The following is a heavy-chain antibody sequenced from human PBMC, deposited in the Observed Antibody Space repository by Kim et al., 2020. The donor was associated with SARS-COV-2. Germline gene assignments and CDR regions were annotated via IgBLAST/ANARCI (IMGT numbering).Heavy chain of an antibody. D-gene: IGHD3-10*01. CDR3: AKSITMVRGVIITPKTPYYYYGMDV. Sequence: GGSLRLSCAASGFTFSSYAMSWVRQAPGKGLEWVSAISGSGGSTYYADSVKGRFTISRDNSKNTLYLQMNSLRAEDTAVYYCAKSITMVRGVIITPKTPYYYYGMDVWGQGTTVTVSS. CDR1: GFTFSSYA. CDR2: ISGSGGST. V-gene: IGHV3-23*01. J-gene: IGHJ6*02.